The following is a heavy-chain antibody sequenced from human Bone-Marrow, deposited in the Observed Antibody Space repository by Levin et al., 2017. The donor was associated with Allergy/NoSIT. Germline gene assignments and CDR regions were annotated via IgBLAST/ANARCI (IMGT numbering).Heavy chain of an antibody. J-gene: IGHJ6*02. CDR1: GFTFNIYD. V-gene: IGHV3-21*04. CDR2: PSGRSDYT. CDR3: VSSQGRNGWSYYYYGMDV. D-gene: IGHD6-6*01. Sequence: GESLKISCTASGFTFNIYDMSWVRQAPRRGLEWVSSPSGRSDYTYYADAVKGRFTISSDNSKNSLYLQMKNLGADETAVYYCVSSQGRNGWSYYYYGMDVWGRGTTVTVSS.